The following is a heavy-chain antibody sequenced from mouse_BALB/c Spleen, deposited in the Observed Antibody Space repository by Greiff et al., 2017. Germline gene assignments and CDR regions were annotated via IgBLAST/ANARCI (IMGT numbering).Heavy chain of an antibody. CDR3: ARDSNFDY. J-gene: IGHJ2*01. CDR1: GYAFSSYW. Sequence: VKLQESGAELVRPGSSVKISCKASGYAFSSYWMNWVKQRPGQGLEWIGQIYPGDGDTNYNGKFKGKATLTADKSSSTAYMQLSSLTSEDSAVYFCARDSNFDYWGQGTTLTVSS. CDR2: IYPGDGDT. V-gene: IGHV1-80*01.